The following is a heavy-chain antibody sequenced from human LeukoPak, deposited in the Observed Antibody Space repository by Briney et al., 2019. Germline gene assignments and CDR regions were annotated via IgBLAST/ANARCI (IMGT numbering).Heavy chain of an antibody. V-gene: IGHV1-69*06. CDR3: ARVGKVGDSGYDL. D-gene: IGHD5-12*01. CDR1: GGTFSSYA. J-gene: IGHJ4*02. CDR2: IIPIFGTA. Sequence: SVKVSFKSSGGTFSSYAISWVRQPPAQGLEWMGGIIPIFGTANYAQKFQGRVTITADKSTNTAYMELSSLRSDDTAVYYCARVGKVGDSGYDLWGQGTLVTVSS.